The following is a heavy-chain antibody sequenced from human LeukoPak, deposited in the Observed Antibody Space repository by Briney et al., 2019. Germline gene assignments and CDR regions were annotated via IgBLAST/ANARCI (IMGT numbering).Heavy chain of an antibody. CDR3: ARNNGMDV. CDR2: VNRDGSET. CDR1: GFALSSHW. J-gene: IGHJ6*02. V-gene: IGHV3-7*03. Sequence: GGSLRLSCAASGFALSSHWMTWVRQVPGRGPEWVAYVNRDGSETYYLDSVKGRFTISKDNAKNSLYLQMNSLRAEDTALYHCARNNGMDVWGQGTTVIVSS.